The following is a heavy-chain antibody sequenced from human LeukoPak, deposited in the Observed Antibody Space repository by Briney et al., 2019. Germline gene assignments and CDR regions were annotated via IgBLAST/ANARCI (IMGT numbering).Heavy chain of an antibody. CDR3: AREGYGYYDSSGYPPRSAFDI. V-gene: IGHV1-2*02. D-gene: IGHD3-22*01. J-gene: IGHJ3*02. Sequence: GASVRVSCNTSGYTFTGYYMHWVRQAPGQGLEWMGWMNPNSGGTNYAQKFQGRVTMTRDTSISTAYMELSSLRSEDTAVYYCAREGYGYYDSSGYPPRSAFDIWGQGTMVTVSS. CDR1: GYTFTGYY. CDR2: MNPNSGGT.